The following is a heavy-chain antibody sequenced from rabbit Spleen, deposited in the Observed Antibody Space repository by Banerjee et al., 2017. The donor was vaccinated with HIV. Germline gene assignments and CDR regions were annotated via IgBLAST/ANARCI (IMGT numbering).Heavy chain of an antibody. J-gene: IGHJ4*01. Sequence: QEQLVESGGGLVQPEGSLTLTCKASGFDFNSNAMCWVRQAPGKGPEWIACIANGDGSTYYASWVNGRFSISRSTSLNTVTLQMTSLTAADTATYFCVGGWRNSDYAYGFYLWGQGTLVTVS. CDR2: IANGDGST. V-gene: IGHV1S47*01. CDR3: VGGWRNSDYAYGFYL. D-gene: IGHD6-1*01. CDR1: GFDFNSNA.